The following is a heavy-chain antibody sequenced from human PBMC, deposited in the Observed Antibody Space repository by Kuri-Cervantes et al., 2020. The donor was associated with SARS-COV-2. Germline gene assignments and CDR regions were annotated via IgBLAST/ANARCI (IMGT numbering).Heavy chain of an antibody. J-gene: IGHJ4*02. D-gene: IGHD1-7*01. CDR2: ISGSGGST. V-gene: IGHV3-23*01. Sequence: GESLKISCKGSGFSFTNYWIGWVRQAPGKGLEWVSAISGSGGSTYYADSVEGRFTISRDNSKNTLYLQTNSLRAEDTAVYYCAKDMRGTRTYFDYWGQGTLVTVSS. CDR1: GFSFTNYW. CDR3: AKDMRGTRTYFDY.